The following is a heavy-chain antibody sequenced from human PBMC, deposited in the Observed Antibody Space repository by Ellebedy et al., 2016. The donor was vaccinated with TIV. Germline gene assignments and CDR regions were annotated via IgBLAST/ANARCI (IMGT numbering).Heavy chain of an antibody. D-gene: IGHD1-26*01. CDR1: GFTFTNYA. Sequence: PGGSLRLSCAASGFTFTNYAMTWVRQAPGKGLEWVSAISGSGAGTYYADSVKGRFTISRDNSKNTVYLQMNSLRAEDTAIYYCAKATTAGSYLRYGMDVWGQGTTVTVSS. CDR3: AKATTAGSYLRYGMDV. V-gene: IGHV3-23*01. CDR2: ISGSGAGT. J-gene: IGHJ6*02.